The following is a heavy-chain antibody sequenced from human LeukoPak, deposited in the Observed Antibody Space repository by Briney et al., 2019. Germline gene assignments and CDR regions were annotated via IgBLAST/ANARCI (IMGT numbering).Heavy chain of an antibody. D-gene: IGHD2-15*01. J-gene: IGHJ4*02. Sequence: ASVKVSCKASGYTFTGYYMHWVRQAPGQGLEWMGWINPNSGGTNYAQKFQGRVTMTGDTSISTAYMELSRLRSDDTAVYYCARTERIVVVVAATPHYDYWGQGTLVTVSS. CDR2: INPNSGGT. CDR3: ARTERIVVVVAATPHYDY. CDR1: GYTFTGYY. V-gene: IGHV1-2*02.